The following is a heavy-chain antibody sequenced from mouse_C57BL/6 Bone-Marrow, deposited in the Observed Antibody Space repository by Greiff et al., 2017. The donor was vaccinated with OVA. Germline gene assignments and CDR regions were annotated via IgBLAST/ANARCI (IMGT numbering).Heavy chain of an antibody. CDR2: IRNIANGYTT. CDR1: GFTFTDYY. V-gene: IGHV7-3*01. D-gene: IGHD1-1*01. CDR3: ARSGLFSFAD. J-gene: IGHJ3*01. Sequence: EVQLVESGGGLVQPGGSLSLSCAASGFTFTDYYMSWVRQPPGKALEWMGFIRNIANGYTTEYSVPVKGRFTISRDKSQSILYLQMNALSAEDSAAYYCARSGLFSFADWGQGTLVTVSA.